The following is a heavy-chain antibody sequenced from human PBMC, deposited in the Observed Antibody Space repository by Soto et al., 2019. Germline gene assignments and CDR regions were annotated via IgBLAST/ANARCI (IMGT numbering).Heavy chain of an antibody. CDR3: AREEYSSGYYPYGMDV. V-gene: IGHV1-69*13. CDR1: GGTFSSYA. CDR2: IIPIFGTA. J-gene: IGHJ6*02. Sequence: SVKVSCKASGGTFSSYAISWVRQAPGQGLEWMGGIIPIFGTANYAQKFQGRVTITADESTSTAYMELSSLRSEDTAVYYRAREEYSSGYYPYGMDVWGQGTTVTVSS. D-gene: IGHD3-22*01.